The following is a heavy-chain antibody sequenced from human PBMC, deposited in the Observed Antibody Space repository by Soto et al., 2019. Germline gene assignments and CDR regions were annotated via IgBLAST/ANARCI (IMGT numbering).Heavy chain of an antibody. CDR3: ASRGIVLRFLALFYGMDV. Sequence: PSETLSLTCAVSGGSISSSNWWSWVRQPPGKGLEWSGESYHSGSTNYNPSLKSRVTISVDKSKNQFSLKLSSVTAADTAVYYCASRGIVLRFLALFYGMDVWGQGTTVTVSS. J-gene: IGHJ6*02. D-gene: IGHD3-3*01. CDR1: GGSISSSNW. V-gene: IGHV4-4*02. CDR2: SYHSGST.